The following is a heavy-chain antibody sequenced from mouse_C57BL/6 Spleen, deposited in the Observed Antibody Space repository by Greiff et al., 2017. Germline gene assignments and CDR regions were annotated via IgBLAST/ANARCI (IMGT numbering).Heavy chain of an antibody. J-gene: IGHJ2*01. V-gene: IGHV1-15*01. CDR2: IDPETGGP. CDR1: GYTFTDYE. Sequence: VQLQQSGAELVRPGASVTLSCKASGYTFTDYEMHWVKRTPVHGLEWIGAIDPETGGPAYNQKFKGKAILTADKSSSTAYMELRSLTSEDSAVYYCTRKGDSSGYPLDYWGQGTTLTVSS. CDR3: TRKGDSSGYPLDY. D-gene: IGHD3-2*02.